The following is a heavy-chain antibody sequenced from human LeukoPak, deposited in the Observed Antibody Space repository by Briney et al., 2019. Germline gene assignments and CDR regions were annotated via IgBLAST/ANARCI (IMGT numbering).Heavy chain of an antibody. D-gene: IGHD3-10*02. CDR1: GFTFSSYE. CDR2: ISSSGSTI. CDR3: AELGITMIGGV. J-gene: IGHJ6*04. Sequence: GGSLRLSCAASGFTFSSYEMNWVRQAPGKGLEWVSYISSSGSTIYYADSVKGRFSISRDNAKNSLYLQMDSLRAEDTAVYYCAELGITMIGGVWGKGTTVTISS. V-gene: IGHV3-48*03.